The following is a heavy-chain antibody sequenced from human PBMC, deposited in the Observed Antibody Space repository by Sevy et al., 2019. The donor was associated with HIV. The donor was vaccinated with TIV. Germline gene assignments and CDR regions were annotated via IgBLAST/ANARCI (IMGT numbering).Heavy chain of an antibody. J-gene: IGHJ6*02. CDR1: GYTFTKYY. D-gene: IGHD1-26*01. Sequence: ASVKVSCKASGYTFTKYYMHWVRQAPGQGLEWMGMVNPSGGATAYAQKFQDRVTMTRDTSTNTVYMELSSLRSEDTAVYYCARDRGGSGSYPLTDYYYGLDVWGQGTTVTVSS. CDR3: ARDRGGSGSYPLTDYYYGLDV. CDR2: VNPSGGAT. V-gene: IGHV1-46*01.